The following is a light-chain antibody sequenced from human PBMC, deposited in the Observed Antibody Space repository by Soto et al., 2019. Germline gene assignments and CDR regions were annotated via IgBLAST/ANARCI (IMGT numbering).Light chain of an antibody. V-gene: IGKV3-15*01. CDR2: AAS. CDR1: QSFNSIY. J-gene: IGKJ3*01. CDR3: QQYNKWPLT. Sequence: EIVLTQSPGTLSLSPGERATLSCRASQSFNSIYLAWYQQKPGQAPRLLIYAASARATGIPARFSGSGSGTEFTLTISSLQSEDFAVYYCQQYNKWPLTFGPGTKVDIK.